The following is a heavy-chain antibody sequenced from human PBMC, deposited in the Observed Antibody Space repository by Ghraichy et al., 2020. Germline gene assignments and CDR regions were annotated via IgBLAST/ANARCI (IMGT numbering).Heavy chain of an antibody. CDR3: ARGLGGYCSGGSCYFDY. CDR1: GFTFSSYS. V-gene: IGHV3-48*02. J-gene: IGHJ4*02. CDR2: ISRSTITI. Sequence: GGSLRLSCAASGFTFSSYSMNWVRQAPGKGLEWVSYISRSTITIYYADSVKGRFTISRDNAKNSLYLQMNSLRDEDTAVYYCARGLGGYCSGGSCYFDYWGQGTLVTVSS. D-gene: IGHD2-15*01.